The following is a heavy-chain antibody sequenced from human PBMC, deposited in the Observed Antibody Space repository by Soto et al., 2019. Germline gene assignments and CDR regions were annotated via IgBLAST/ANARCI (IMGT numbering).Heavy chain of an antibody. D-gene: IGHD5-12*01. CDR1: GFTFSSYA. CDR3: AKALSGYGSFYYYGMDV. J-gene: IGHJ6*02. V-gene: IGHV3-23*01. Sequence: PGGSLRLSCAASGFTFSSYAMSWVRQAPGKGLEWVSAISGSGGSTYYADSVKGRFTISRDNSKNTLYLQMNSLRAEDTAVYYCAKALSGYGSFYYYGMDVWGQGTTVTVSS. CDR2: ISGSGGST.